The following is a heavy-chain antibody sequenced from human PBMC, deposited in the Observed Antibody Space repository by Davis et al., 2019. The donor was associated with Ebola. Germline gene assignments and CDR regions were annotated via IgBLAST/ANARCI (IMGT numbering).Heavy chain of an antibody. D-gene: IGHD1-1*01. CDR2: VTGSGVTT. V-gene: IGHV3-23*01. Sequence: GGSLRLSCAASTFTFNTYAMTWVRQAPGKGLEWVSSVTGSGVTTYYADSVMGRFTISRDNSRDTLYLQMNSLRAEDTAIYFCAKVSSHYYYMDVWGKGTTVTVSS. J-gene: IGHJ6*03. CDR3: AKVSSHYYYMDV. CDR1: TFTFNTYA.